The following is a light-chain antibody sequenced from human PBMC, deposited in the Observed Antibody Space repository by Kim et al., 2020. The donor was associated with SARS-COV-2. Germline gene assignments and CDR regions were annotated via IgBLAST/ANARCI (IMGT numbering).Light chain of an antibody. J-gene: IGLJ1*01. V-gene: IGLV3-1*01. CDR3: QAWDISIYV. CDR1: KLGDKY. Sequence: SYELTQPPSVSVSPGQTASITCSGDKLGDKYASWYQQKPGQSPVVVIFRDNRRPSGIPERFSGSNSGNTATLTISGTQAMDEADYYCQAWDISIYVFGTGTKVTVL. CDR2: RDN.